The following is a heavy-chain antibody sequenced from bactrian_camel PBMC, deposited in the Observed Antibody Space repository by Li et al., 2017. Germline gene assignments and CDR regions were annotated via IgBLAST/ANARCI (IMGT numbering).Heavy chain of an antibody. Sequence: HVQLVESGGGSVQAGGSLKLSCVASKLYYDTYCLAWFRQAPGNMREGIARIEGDGSGTTTYADSVRGRFTISEDNAKSTVDLQMNNLKPDDTATYYCAASRFYLRGKWTQFNVWGQGTQVTVSS. V-gene: IGHV3S26*01. CDR1: KLYYDTYC. J-gene: IGHJ6*01. CDR3: AASRFYLRGKWTQFNV. CDR2: IEGDGSGTT. D-gene: IGHD1*01.